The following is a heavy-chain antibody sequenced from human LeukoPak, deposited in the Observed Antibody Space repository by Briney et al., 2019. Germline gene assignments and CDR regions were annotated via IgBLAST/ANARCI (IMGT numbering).Heavy chain of an antibody. D-gene: IGHD3-22*01. Sequence: SVKVSCXASGGTFSSYAISWVRRAPGQGLEWMGGIIPIFGTANYAQKFQGRVTITADESTSTAYMELSSLRSEDTAVYYCARDPQFYYDSSGYLTYNWFDPWGQGTLVTVSS. J-gene: IGHJ5*02. CDR3: ARDPQFYYDSSGYLTYNWFDP. V-gene: IGHV1-69*01. CDR2: IIPIFGTA. CDR1: GGTFSSYA.